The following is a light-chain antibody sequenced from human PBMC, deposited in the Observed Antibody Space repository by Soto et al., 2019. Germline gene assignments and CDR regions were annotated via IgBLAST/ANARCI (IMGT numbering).Light chain of an antibody. CDR3: QQSYSTPS. V-gene: IGKV1-39*01. CDR1: QSISSY. CDR2: AAS. J-gene: IGKJ1*01. Sequence: DIQMTQSPSSLSASVGDRVTITCRASQSISSYLNWYQQKPGKAPKLLIYAASSLQSGAPSRFSGSGSGTDFTLTISSLQPEDFATYYCQQSYSTPSFGQGTTMEIK.